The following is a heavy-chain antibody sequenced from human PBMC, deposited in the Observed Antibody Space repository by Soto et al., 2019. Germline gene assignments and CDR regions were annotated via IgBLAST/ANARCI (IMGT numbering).Heavy chain of an antibody. V-gene: IGHV3-11*01. CDR1: GFTFSDYY. CDR2: ISSSGSTI. J-gene: IGHJ6*02. CDR3: ARDVATYGYYYYGMDV. D-gene: IGHD5-12*01. Sequence: GGSLRLSCAASGFTFSDYYMSWIRQAPGKGLEWVSYISSSGSTIYYADSVKGRFTISRDNAKNSLYLQMNSLRAEDTAVYYCARDVATYGYYYYGMDVWGQGTTVTVYS.